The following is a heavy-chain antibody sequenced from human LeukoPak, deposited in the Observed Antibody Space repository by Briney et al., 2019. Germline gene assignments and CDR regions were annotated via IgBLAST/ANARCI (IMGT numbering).Heavy chain of an antibody. Sequence: GSLRLSCAASGFTFSSYSMNWVRQAPGRGLGLVSLIYADGATHYADSVKGRFTISRDNSKNTVYLEMNSLRPEDTAVYYCARDRAGTKAWVEFDPWCQGTLVTVSS. CDR3: ARDRAGTKAWVEFDP. CDR1: GFTFSSYS. V-gene: IGHV3-66*02. D-gene: IGHD3-10*01. CDR2: IYADGAT. J-gene: IGHJ5*02.